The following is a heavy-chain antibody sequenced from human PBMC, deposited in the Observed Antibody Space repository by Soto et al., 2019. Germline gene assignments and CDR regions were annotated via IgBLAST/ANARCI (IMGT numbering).Heavy chain of an antibody. CDR1: GFTVSSNY. CDR3: ARDVGSSSAYYYYGMDV. D-gene: IGHD6-6*01. J-gene: IGHJ6*02. V-gene: IGHV3-66*01. Sequence: GSLRLSCAASGFTVSSNYMSWVRQAPGKGLEWVSVIYSGGSTYYADSVKGRFTISRDNSKNTLYLQMNSLRAEDTAVYYCARDVGSSSAYYYYGMDVWGQGTTVTVSS. CDR2: IYSGGST.